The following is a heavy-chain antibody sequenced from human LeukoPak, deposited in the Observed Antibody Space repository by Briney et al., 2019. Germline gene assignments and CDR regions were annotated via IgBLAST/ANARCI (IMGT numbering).Heavy chain of an antibody. CDR1: GYSINSGYY. J-gene: IGHJ4*02. CDR2: IYHNGRT. V-gene: IGHV4-38-2*02. CDR3: ARLGTLDYDSRGSRPFDY. D-gene: IGHD3-22*01. Sequence: SETLSLTCTVSGYSINSGYYWGWIRQPPGKGLEWIGTIYHNGRTYSNPSLKNRVTISVDTSKNQFSLKLSSVTAADTAVYYCARLGTLDYDSRGSRPFDYWGQGTLVTVSS.